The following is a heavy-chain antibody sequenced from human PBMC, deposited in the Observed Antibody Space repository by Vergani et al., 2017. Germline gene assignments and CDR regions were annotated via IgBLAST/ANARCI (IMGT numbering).Heavy chain of an antibody. CDR1: GFTFSSYG. J-gene: IGHJ4*02. D-gene: IGHD6-13*01. CDR3: ARDGEIAAAGLNY. Sequence: QVQLVESGGGVVQPGRSLRLSCAASGFTFSSYGMNWVRQAPGKGLEWVAVIWFDGSNKYYADAVKGRFTISRDNSKNTLYLQMNSLRAEDTAVYYCARDGEIAAAGLNYWGQGTLVTVSS. CDR2: IWFDGSNK. V-gene: IGHV3-33*01.